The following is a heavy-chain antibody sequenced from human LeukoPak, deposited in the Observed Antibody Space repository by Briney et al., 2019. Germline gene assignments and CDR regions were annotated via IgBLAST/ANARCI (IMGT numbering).Heavy chain of an antibody. V-gene: IGHV1-69*04. CDR3: ATDGPAAMGADYLYGLDV. J-gene: IGHJ6*02. CDR1: GYTFTSYY. Sequence: GASVKVSCKASGYTFTSYYMHWVRQAPGQGLEWMGRIIPLLDITTYAERFQGRVTITADKSTSTAYLEVSSLRSKDTAVYYCATDGPAAMGADYLYGLDVWGQGTTVSVSS. D-gene: IGHD2-2*01. CDR2: IIPLLDIT.